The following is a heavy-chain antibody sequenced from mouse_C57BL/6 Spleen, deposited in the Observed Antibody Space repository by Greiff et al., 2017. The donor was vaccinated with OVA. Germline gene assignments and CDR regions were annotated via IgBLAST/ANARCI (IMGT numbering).Heavy chain of an antibody. CDR2: IYPGDGDT. D-gene: IGHD2-1*01. J-gene: IGHJ4*01. CDR3: ARGYYGDYAMDY. V-gene: IGHV1-82*01. Sequence: QVHVKQSGPELVKPGASVKISCKASGYAFSSSWMNWVKQRPGKGLEWIGRIYPGDGDTYYNGKFTGKATLPADKSSSPAYMQLSSLTSEDPAVDFCARGYYGDYAMDYWGQGTSVTVSS. CDR1: GYAFSSSW.